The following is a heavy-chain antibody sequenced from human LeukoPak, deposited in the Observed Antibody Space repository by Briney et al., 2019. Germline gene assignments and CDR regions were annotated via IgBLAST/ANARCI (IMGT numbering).Heavy chain of an antibody. CDR3: AKLYGSGSNAGH. J-gene: IGHJ4*02. CDR1: GFTVSSNS. Sequence: GGSLRLSCTVSGFTVSSNSMSWVRQAPGKGLEWVSFIYSDNTHYSDSVKGRFTISRDNSKNTLYLQMNSLRAEDTAEYYCAKLYGSGSNAGHWGQGTLVTVSS. V-gene: IGHV3-53*01. CDR2: IYSDNT. D-gene: IGHD3-10*01.